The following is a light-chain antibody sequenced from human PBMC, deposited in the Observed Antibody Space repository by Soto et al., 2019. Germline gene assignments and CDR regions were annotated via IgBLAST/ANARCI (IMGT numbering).Light chain of an antibody. CDR3: SSYTSTNTYV. J-gene: IGLJ1*01. V-gene: IGLV2-14*01. Sequence: LTQPASVSGSPGQSITISCTGSSSDVGHYNFVSWYQQHPTKAPKLMIYEVDKRPSGVPYRFSGSKSANTASLTISGLQPEDEADYYCSSYTSTNTYVFGTGTKVTVL. CDR1: SSDVGHYNF. CDR2: EVD.